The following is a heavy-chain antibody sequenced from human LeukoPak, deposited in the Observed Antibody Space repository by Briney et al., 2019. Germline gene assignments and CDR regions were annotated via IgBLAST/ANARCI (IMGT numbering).Heavy chain of an antibody. CDR2: ISGSGGST. CDR3: AKDRDSSLFYFDY. J-gene: IGHJ4*02. D-gene: IGHD6-6*01. V-gene: IGHV3-23*01. Sequence: TGGSLRPSCAASGFTFSSYAMSWVRQAPGKGLEWVSAISGSGGSTYYADSVKGRFTISRDNSKNTLYLQMNSLRAEDTAVYYCAKDRDSSLFYFDYWGQGTLVTVSS. CDR1: GFTFSSYA.